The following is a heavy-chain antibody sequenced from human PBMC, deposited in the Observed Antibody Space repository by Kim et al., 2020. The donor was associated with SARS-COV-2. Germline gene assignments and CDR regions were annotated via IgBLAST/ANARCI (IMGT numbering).Heavy chain of an antibody. CDR2: ITPIFGTP. CDR1: GGTFSTYA. Sequence: SVKVSCKASGGTFSTYAISWVRQAPGQGLEWMGGITPIFGTPNYAQNFQGRVTITADESTNTAYMELSSLRFEDTTVYYCASENDSSGYYNVFDIWGQGTMVTVSP. CDR3: ASENDSSGYYNVFDI. D-gene: IGHD3-22*01. J-gene: IGHJ3*02. V-gene: IGHV1-69*13.